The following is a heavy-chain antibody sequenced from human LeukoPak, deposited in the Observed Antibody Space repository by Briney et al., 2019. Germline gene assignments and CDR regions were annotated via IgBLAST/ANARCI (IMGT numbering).Heavy chain of an antibody. J-gene: IGHJ3*02. CDR1: GGSISSGGYY. Sequence: PSETLSLTCTVSGGSISSGGYYWSWIRQHPGKGLEWIGYIYYSGSTYYNPSLKSRVTISVDTSKNQFSLKLSSVTAADTAVYCCAGGMGSTSYHPPDRAFDIWGQGTMVTVSS. D-gene: IGHD2-2*01. CDR3: AGGMGSTSYHPPDRAFDI. V-gene: IGHV4-31*03. CDR2: IYYSGST.